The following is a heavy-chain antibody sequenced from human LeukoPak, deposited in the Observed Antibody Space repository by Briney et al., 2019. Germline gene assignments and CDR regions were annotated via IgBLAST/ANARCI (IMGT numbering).Heavy chain of an antibody. Sequence: GGSLRLSCAASGFTVSSNHMSWVRQAPGKGLEWASIIYSSGTTYYAESVKGRFTISRDNSKNMLYLQMNSLRAEDTAVYYCGSSGTDTRFDYWGQGTPVTVSS. CDR1: GFTVSSNH. CDR3: GSSGTDTRFDY. D-gene: IGHD3-10*01. J-gene: IGHJ4*02. V-gene: IGHV3-53*01. CDR2: IYSSGTT.